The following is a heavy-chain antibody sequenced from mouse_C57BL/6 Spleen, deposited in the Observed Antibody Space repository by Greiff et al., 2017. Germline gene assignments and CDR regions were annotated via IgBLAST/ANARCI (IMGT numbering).Heavy chain of an antibody. CDR2: ISSGSSTI. J-gene: IGHJ4*01. D-gene: IGHD3-3*01. CDR3: AREGTGYYAMDY. CDR1: GFTFSDYG. V-gene: IGHV5-17*01. Sequence: EVKLVESGGGLVKPGGSLTLSCAASGFTFSDYGMHWFRQAPEKGLEWVAYISSGSSTIYYAATVKGRFTISRDNAKNTLFLQMTSLRSEDTAMYYCAREGTGYYAMDYWGQGTSVTVSS.